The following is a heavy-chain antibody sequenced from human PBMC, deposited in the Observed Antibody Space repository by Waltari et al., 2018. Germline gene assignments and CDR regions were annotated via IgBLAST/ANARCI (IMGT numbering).Heavy chain of an antibody. CDR1: GFTFDDYA. V-gene: IGHV3-9*01. CDR2: ISWNSGSI. Sequence: EVQLVESGGGLVQPGRSLRLSCAASGFTFDDYAMHWVRQAPGTGLAWVSGISWNSGSIGYADSVKGRFTISRDNAKNSLYLQMNSLRAEDTALYYCAKDKGATMIVASNYYYYGMDVWGQGTTVTVSS. J-gene: IGHJ6*02. CDR3: AKDKGATMIVASNYYYYGMDV. D-gene: IGHD3-22*01.